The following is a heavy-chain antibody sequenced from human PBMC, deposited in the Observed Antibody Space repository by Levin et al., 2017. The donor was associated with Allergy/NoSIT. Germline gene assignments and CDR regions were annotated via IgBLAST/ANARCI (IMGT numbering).Heavy chain of an antibody. CDR2: IHHSGIA. V-gene: IGHV4-4*02. CDR1: GASISSNDW. D-gene: IGHD3-10*01. CDR3: AGNGGSANCD. Sequence: SETLSLTCTVSGASISSNDWWNWVRQPPGKGLEWIGEIHHSGIAHYKPSLKSRVSISLDKSKNQFSLRLNSVTAADTAVYYCAGNGGSANCDWGQGTLVTVSA. J-gene: IGHJ4*02.